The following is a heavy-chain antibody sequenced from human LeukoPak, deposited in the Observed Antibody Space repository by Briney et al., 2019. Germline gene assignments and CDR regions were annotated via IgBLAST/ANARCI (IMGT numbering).Heavy chain of an antibody. D-gene: IGHD3-22*01. V-gene: IGHV1-2*02. CDR2: INPNSGGT. CDR3: ARVWEYYYDSSGSDLEFDY. CDR1: GYTFTGYY. J-gene: IGHJ4*02. Sequence: ASVKVSCKASGYTFTGYYMHWVRQAPGQGLEWMGWINPNSGGTNYAQKFQGRVTMTRDTSISTTYMELSRLRSDDTAVYYCARVWEYYYDSSGSDLEFDYWGQGTLVTVSS.